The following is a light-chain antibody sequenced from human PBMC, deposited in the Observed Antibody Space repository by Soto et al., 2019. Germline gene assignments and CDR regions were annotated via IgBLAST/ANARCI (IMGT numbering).Light chain of an antibody. Sequence: DIQMTQSPSTLSASVGDRVTITCRASQSISKWVGWYKQKRGRAPKLLIFDASSLDIGVPSRFSGSGSETEFTLTISGLQPDDFATYYCHQYHSYPPTFGGGTTVEIK. CDR1: QSISKW. V-gene: IGKV1-5*01. CDR3: HQYHSYPPT. J-gene: IGKJ4*01. CDR2: DAS.